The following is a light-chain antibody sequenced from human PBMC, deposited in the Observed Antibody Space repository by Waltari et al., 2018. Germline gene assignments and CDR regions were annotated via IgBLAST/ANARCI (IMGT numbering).Light chain of an antibody. J-gene: IGLJ1*01. V-gene: IGLV2-11*01. CDR2: EVT. CDR3: CSYAGRYTFV. Sequence: QSALTQPRPVSGSPGQSVTIPSTATISDACNYNHVSWYQQHPGTAPKLIIYEVTKRPSGVPDRLSGSKSGNTASLTISGLQAEDEADYYCCSYAGRYTFVFGTGTKVTVL. CDR1: ISDACNYNH.